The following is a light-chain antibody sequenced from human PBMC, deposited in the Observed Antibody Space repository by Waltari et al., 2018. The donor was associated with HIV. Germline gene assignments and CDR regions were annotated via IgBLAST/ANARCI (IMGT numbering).Light chain of an antibody. Sequence: QSVLTQPPSVSGAPGQRVTISCTGSSSNIGAGYDVHWYQQLPGTAPKTLIYGNSNRPSGVPDRFSGSKSGTSASLAITGLQAEDEADYYCQSYDSSLSGYVFGTGTKVTVL. V-gene: IGLV1-40*01. CDR3: QSYDSSLSGYV. CDR1: SSNIGAGYD. CDR2: GNS. J-gene: IGLJ1*01.